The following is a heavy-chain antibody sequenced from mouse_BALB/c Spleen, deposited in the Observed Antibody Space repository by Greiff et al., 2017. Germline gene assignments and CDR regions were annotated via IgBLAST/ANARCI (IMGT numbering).Heavy chain of an antibody. D-gene: IGHD5-5*01. CDR3: TRSGGSYLPSMDY. V-gene: IGHV1-5*01. Sequence: EVKLQQSGTVLARPGASVKMSCKASGYSFTSYWMHWVKQRPGQGLEWIGAIYPGNSDTSYNQKFKGKAKLTAVTSASTAYMELSSLTNEDSAVYYCTRSGGSYLPSMDYWGQGTSVTVSS. CDR1: GYSFTSYW. CDR2: IYPGNSDT. J-gene: IGHJ4*01.